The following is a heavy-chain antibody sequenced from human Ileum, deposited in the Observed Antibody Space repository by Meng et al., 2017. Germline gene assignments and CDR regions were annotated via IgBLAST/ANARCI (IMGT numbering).Heavy chain of an antibody. J-gene: IGHJ4*02. CDR3: ARSSTSPASYFFDY. CDR1: GGPVRSGSYY. Sequence: GQLQASGPELWRPWQRLSLACTVSGGPVRSGSYYWGWIRQPPGKGLEWIGHIYYSGSTNYNPSLKSRVTISVDMSKNQFSLKLNSVTAADTAIYFCARSSTSPASYFFDYWGQGTLVTVSS. D-gene: IGHD6-6*01. V-gene: IGHV4-61*01. CDR2: IYYSGST.